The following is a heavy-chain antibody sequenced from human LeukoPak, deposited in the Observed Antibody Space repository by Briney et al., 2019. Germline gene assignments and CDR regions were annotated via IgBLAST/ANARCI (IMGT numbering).Heavy chain of an antibody. CDR2: IYYSGNT. CDR1: GGSISIYY. J-gene: IGHJ6*03. Sequence: PSETLSLTCTVSGGSISIYYWSWIRQPPGKGLEWIGYIYYSGNTNYNPSLKSRVTISVDTSKNQFSLKLSSVTAADTAVYYCARGEKELELPLAAATYYYYYMDVWGKGTTVTASS. CDR3: ARGEKELELPLAAATYYYYYMDV. D-gene: IGHD1-7*01. V-gene: IGHV4-59*01.